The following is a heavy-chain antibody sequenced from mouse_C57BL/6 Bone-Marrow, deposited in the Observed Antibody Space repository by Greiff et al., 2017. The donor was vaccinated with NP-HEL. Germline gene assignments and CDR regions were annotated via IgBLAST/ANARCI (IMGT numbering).Heavy chain of an antibody. D-gene: IGHD1-1*01. J-gene: IGHJ4*01. CDR3: ARGITTVVAPGDY. V-gene: IGHV1-76*01. CDR2: IYPGSGNT. CDR1: GYTFTDYY. Sequence: VQLQQSGAELVRPGASVKLSCKASGYTFTDYYINWVKQRPGQGLEWIARIYPGSGNTYYNEKFKGKATLTAEKSSSTAYMQLSSLTSEDSAVYFCARGITTVVAPGDYWGQGTSVTVSS.